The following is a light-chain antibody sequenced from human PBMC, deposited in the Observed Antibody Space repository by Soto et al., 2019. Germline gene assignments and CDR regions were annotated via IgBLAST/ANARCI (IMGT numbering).Light chain of an antibody. J-gene: IGKJ1*01. V-gene: IGKV3-20*01. CDR3: QQYGSSPRT. CDR2: ATS. Sequence: EIVLTQSPGTLSLSPGERATLSCRASQSVSSSYLAWYQQKPGQAPRLLISATSGRATGIPDRFSGSGSGTDFSLTISRLEPADFAVYYCQQYGSSPRTFCQGTKVEIK. CDR1: QSVSSSY.